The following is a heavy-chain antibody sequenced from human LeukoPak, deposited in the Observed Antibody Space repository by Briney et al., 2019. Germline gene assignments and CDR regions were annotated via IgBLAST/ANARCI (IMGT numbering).Heavy chain of an antibody. CDR2: TSGPGGSR. V-gene: IGHV3-23*01. J-gene: IGHJ4*02. CDR1: GFTFSSYA. D-gene: IGHD6-6*01. Sequence: GGSLRLSCAASGFTFSSYAMSWVRQAPGKGLEWVSATSGPGGSRDYADSVKGRFTICRDNSKNTLYLQMNSLRAEDTAIYYCAKKVGLVSAPLYYFDLWGQGTLVTVSS. CDR3: AKKVGLVSAPLYYFDL.